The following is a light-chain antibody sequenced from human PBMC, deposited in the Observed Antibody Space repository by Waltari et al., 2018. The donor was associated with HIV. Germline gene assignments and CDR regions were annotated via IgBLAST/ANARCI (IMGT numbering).Light chain of an antibody. CDR2: AAY. CDR3: QQSFSTPLT. V-gene: IGKV1-39*01. Sequence: DIQMTQSPSSLSASVGDRVTITCRASHSISSSLNWYQQNPGKAPKLLIYAAYTLQSGVPSRFSGSGSGTDFTLTISSLQPEDFATYYCQQSFSTPLTFGGGTKVEIK. CDR1: HSISSS. J-gene: IGKJ4*01.